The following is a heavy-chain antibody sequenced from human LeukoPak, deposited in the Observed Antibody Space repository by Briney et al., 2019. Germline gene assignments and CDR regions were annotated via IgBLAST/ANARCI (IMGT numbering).Heavy chain of an antibody. CDR3: ARVSGDLLAFDI. J-gene: IGHJ3*02. V-gene: IGHV1-2*06. Sequence: ASVNVSCKASGYTFTSYDFNWVRQAPGQGLEWMGRINPNSGGTNYAQKFQGRVTMTRDTSISTAYMELSRLRSDDTAVYYCARVSGDLLAFDIWGQGTMVTVSS. CDR2: INPNSGGT. D-gene: IGHD7-27*01. CDR1: GYTFTSYD.